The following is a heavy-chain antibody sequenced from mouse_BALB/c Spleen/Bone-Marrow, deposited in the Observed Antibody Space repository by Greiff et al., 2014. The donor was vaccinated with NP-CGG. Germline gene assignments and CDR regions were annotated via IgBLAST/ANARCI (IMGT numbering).Heavy chain of an antibody. Sequence: QVHVKQSGPGLVQPSQSLSITCTVSGFSLTSYGVHWVRQSPGKGLEWLGVIWSGGSTDYNAAFISRLSISKDNSKSQVFFKMNNLQANDTAIYYCARKLRYYAMDYWGQGTSVTVSS. D-gene: IGHD1-1*01. CDR1: GFSLTSYG. CDR2: IWSGGST. CDR3: ARKLRYYAMDY. V-gene: IGHV2-2*02. J-gene: IGHJ4*01.